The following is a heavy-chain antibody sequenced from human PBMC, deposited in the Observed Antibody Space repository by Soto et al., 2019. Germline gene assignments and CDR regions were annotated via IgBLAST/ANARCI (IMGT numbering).Heavy chain of an antibody. D-gene: IGHD1-26*01. Sequence: EVQLLESGGGLVQPGGSLRLSCTASGFTFSSYAMSWVRQAPGQGLEWVSALSGSGDSTYYTDSAKGRFTISRDNSKNTLYVKKNSLRADDTAVYYCAISCWDDYCYSELWCRGTLVTVSS. CDR1: GFTFSSYA. CDR3: AISCWDDYCYSEL. J-gene: IGHJ2*01. CDR2: LSGSGDST. V-gene: IGHV3-23*01.